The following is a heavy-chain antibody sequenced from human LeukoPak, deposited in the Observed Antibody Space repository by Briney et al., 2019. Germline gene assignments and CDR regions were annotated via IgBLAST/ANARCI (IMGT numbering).Heavy chain of an antibody. CDR2: ISYDGSNK. CDR1: GFTFSSYA. Sequence: PGGSLRLSCAASGFTFSSYAMHWVRQAPGKGLEWVAVISYDGSNKYYADSVKGRFTISRDNPKNTLYLQMNSLRAEDTAVYYCARIYYYGSGSYYEAFDYWGQGTLVTVSS. V-gene: IGHV3-30*04. CDR3: ARIYYYGSGSYYEAFDY. D-gene: IGHD3-10*01. J-gene: IGHJ4*02.